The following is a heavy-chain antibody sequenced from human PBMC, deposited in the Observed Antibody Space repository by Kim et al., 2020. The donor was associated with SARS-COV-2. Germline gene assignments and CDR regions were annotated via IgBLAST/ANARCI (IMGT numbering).Heavy chain of an antibody. CDR3: ARDGRGSGSYFYYYYG. CDR2: IYYSGST. D-gene: IGHD3-10*01. V-gene: IGHV4-61*01. Sequence: SETLSLTCTVSGGSVSSGSYYWSWIRQPPGKGLEWIGYIYYSGSTNYNPSLKSRVTISVDTSKNQFSLKLSSVTAADTAVYYCARDGRGSGSYFYYYYG. CDR1: GGSVSSGSYY. J-gene: IGHJ6*01.